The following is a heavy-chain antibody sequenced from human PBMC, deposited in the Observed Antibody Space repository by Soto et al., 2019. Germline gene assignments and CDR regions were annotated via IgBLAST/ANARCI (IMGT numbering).Heavy chain of an antibody. J-gene: IGHJ4*02. CDR2: ISGSDDST. CDR1: GFTFSSYA. D-gene: IGHD6-6*01. V-gene: IGHV3-23*01. Sequence: EVQLLESGGGLVQPGESLRLSCAASGFTFSSYAMSWVRQAPGKGLEWVSVISGSDDSTYYADSVKGRFTISRDNSKNTLYLQMNSLRAEDTAASYCAKRSSSSTFDYWGQGTLVTVSS. CDR3: AKRSSSSTFDY.